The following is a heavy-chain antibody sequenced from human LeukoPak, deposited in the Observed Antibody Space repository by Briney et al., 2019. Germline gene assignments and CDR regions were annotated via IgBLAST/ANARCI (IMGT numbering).Heavy chain of an antibody. CDR1: GGSFSGYY. D-gene: IGHD3-22*01. CDR3: ATPNNYYDSSGYSGNWFDP. CDR2: INHSGST. V-gene: IGHV4-34*01. Sequence: PSDTLSLTCAVYGGSFSGYYWSWIRQPPGKGLEWIGEINHSGSTNYNPSLKSRVTISVDTSKNQFSLKLSSVTAADTAVYYCATPNNYYDSSGYSGNWFDPWGQGTLVTVSS. J-gene: IGHJ5*02.